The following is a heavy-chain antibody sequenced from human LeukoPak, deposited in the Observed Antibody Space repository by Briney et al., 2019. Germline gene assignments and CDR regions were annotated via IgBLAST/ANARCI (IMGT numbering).Heavy chain of an antibody. Sequence: ASVKVSCKASGYTFTSYYMHWVRQAPGQGLEWMGWINTNTGNPTYAQGFTGRFVFSLDTSVSTAYLQISSLKAEDTAVYYCARDDYGGPEDIWGQGTMVTVSS. D-gene: IGHD4-17*01. CDR2: INTNTGNP. J-gene: IGHJ3*02. V-gene: IGHV7-4-1*02. CDR3: ARDDYGGPEDI. CDR1: GYTFTSYY.